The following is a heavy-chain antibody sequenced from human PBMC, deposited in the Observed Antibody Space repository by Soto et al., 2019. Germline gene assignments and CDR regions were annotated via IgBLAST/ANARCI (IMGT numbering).Heavy chain of an antibody. J-gene: IGHJ5*02. CDR2: IYYSGST. CDR1: GGSLSSGSYY. D-gene: IGHD2-2*01. CDR3: ARGVGYCISTSCFNWFDP. V-gene: IGHV4-61*01. Sequence: PSETLSLPCTVSGGSLSSGSYYWGWVRQPPGKGLEWIGYIYYSGSTNYNPSLKSRVTISVDTSKNQFSLKLSSVTAADTAVYYCARGVGYCISTSCFNWFDPWGQGTLVTVSS.